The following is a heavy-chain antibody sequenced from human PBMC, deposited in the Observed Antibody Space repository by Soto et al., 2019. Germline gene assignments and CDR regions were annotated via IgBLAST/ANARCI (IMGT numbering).Heavy chain of an antibody. CDR1: GFTFKNYA. Sequence: QTGGSLRLSCAASGFTFKNYAVNWVRLAPGKGPEWVSSIDGTAGSTYYADSVKGRFTISRDNSENTLYLQLTSLKVDDTAVYYCATIQEFRGRRTRFHFDSWGPGTLVTVSS. CDR2: IDGTAGST. J-gene: IGHJ4*02. CDR3: ATIQEFRGRRTRFHFDS. D-gene: IGHD3-10*01. V-gene: IGHV3-23*01.